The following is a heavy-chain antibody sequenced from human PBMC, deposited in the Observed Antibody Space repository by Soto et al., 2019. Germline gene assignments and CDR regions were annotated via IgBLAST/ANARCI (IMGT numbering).Heavy chain of an antibody. CDR3: ARDTGDIVVVPAAMGGAFDY. CDR1: GFTFSSYG. Sequence: GGSLKLSCAASGFTFSSYGMHWVRQAPGKGLEWVAVIWYDGSNKYYADSVKGRFTISRDNSKNTLYLQMNSLRAEDTAVYYCARDTGDIVVVPAAMGGAFDYWGQGTLVTVSS. CDR2: IWYDGSNK. J-gene: IGHJ4*02. V-gene: IGHV3-33*08. D-gene: IGHD2-2*01.